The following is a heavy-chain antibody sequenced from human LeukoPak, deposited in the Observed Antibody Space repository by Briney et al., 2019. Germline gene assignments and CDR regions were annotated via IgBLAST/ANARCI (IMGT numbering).Heavy chain of an antibody. D-gene: IGHD5-24*01. V-gene: IGHV3-9*01. CDR2: ISWNSGSI. Sequence: PGGSLRLSCAASGFTFDDYAMHWVRQAPGKGLEWVSGISWNSGSIGYADSVKGRFTISRDNSKNTLYLQMNSLRAEDTAVYYCAKRDGFPDGFDYWGQGTLVTVSS. CDR1: GFTFDDYA. J-gene: IGHJ4*02. CDR3: AKRDGFPDGFDY.